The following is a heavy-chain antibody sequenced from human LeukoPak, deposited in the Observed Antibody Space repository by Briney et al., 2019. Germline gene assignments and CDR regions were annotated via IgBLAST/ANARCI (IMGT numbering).Heavy chain of an antibody. CDR2: IKSDGSFT. Sequence: SGGSLTLSCAASGFTFDTYWMHWVRQAPGKGLVWVSQIKSDGSFTSYAASVKGRFTISRDNAKNTLYLQMSGLRAEDTAMYYCARELGVWGQGTTVTVS. CDR3: ARELGV. V-gene: IGHV3-74*01. D-gene: IGHD7-27*01. J-gene: IGHJ6*02. CDR1: GFTFDTYW.